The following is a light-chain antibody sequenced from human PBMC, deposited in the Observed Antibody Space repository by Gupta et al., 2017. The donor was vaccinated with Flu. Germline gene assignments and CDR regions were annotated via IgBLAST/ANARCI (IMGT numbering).Light chain of an antibody. CDR1: SSDVGGYNY. CDR3: SAYTSSSTRV. CDR2: EVS. Sequence: INISCTGTSSDVGGYNYVSWYQQHTGKARKLMIYEVSKRPTGVSNRFSGSKSGNTASLTISGRQGEDEADYYCSAYTSSSTRVFGGGTKLTVL. J-gene: IGLJ3*02. V-gene: IGLV2-14*01.